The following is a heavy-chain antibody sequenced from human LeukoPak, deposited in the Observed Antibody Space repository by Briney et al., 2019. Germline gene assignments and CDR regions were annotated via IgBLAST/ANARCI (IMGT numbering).Heavy chain of an antibody. D-gene: IGHD3-22*01. V-gene: IGHV3-23*01. Sequence: SGGSLRLSCAASGFTFSSYGMSWVRQAPGKGLEWVSAISGSGGSTYYADSVKGRFTISRDNSKNTLYLQMNSLRAEDTAVYYCAKVANYYDSSGYPSNWFDPWGQGTLVTVSS. CDR2: ISGSGGST. CDR1: GFTFSSYG. J-gene: IGHJ5*02. CDR3: AKVANYYDSSGYPSNWFDP.